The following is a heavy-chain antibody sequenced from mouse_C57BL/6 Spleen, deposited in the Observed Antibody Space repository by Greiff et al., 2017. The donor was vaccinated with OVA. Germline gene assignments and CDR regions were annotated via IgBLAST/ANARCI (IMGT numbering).Heavy chain of an antibody. Sequence: VQLQQSGPELVKPGASVKISCKASGYSFTDYNMNWVKQSNGKSLEWIGVINPNYGTTSYNQKFKGKATLTVDQSSSTAYMQLNSLTSEDSAVYYCALYYGSSYDYYAMDYWGQGTSVTVSS. CDR3: ALYYGSSYDYYAMDY. CDR1: GYSFTDYN. V-gene: IGHV1-39*01. CDR2: INPNYGTT. J-gene: IGHJ4*01. D-gene: IGHD1-1*01.